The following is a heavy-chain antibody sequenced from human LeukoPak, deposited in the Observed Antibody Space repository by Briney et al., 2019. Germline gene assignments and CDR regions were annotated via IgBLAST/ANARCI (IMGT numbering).Heavy chain of an antibody. CDR2: IYYSGST. J-gene: IGHJ4*02. V-gene: IGHV4-59*01. Sequence: SETLSLTCTVSGASISSYYWSWIRQPPGKGLEWIGYIYYSGSTNYNPSLKSRVTISVDTSKNQFSLKLSSVTAADTAVYYCARYDSRGGHFDYWGQGTLVTVSS. CDR1: GASISSYY. CDR3: ARYDSRGGHFDY. D-gene: IGHD3-22*01.